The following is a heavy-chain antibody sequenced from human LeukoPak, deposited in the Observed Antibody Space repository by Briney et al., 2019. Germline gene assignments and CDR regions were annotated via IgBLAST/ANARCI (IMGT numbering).Heavy chain of an antibody. V-gene: IGHV1-69*13. Sequence: ASVKVSCKASGGTFSTYAISWVRQTPAQGLEWMGGIVPILGAASYAQRFQGRVTITADESTTTAFMELSSLRADDTAVYYCASNLWFRGGDYWYFALWGRGTLVTVSS. CDR3: ASNLWFRGGDYWYFAL. D-gene: IGHD3-10*01. CDR2: IVPILGAA. J-gene: IGHJ2*01. CDR1: GGTFSTYA.